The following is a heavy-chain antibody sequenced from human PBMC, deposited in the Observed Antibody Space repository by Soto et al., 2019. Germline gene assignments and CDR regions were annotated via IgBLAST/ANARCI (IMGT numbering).Heavy chain of an antibody. CDR2: INAGNGNT. Sequence: QVQLLQSGAEVKKPGASVKVSCKASGYTFTSYAMHWVRQAPGQRLEWMGWINAGNGNTKYSQKFQGRVTITRDTSASTAYMERSSLRSEDTAVYYCARLAVAGTDYWGQGTLVPVFS. J-gene: IGHJ4*02. CDR1: GYTFTSYA. CDR3: ARLAVAGTDY. D-gene: IGHD6-19*01. V-gene: IGHV1-3*01.